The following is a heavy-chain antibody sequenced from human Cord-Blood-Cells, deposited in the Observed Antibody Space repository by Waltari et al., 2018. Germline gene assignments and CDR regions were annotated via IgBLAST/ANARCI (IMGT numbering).Heavy chain of an antibody. D-gene: IGHD3-3*01. CDR2: INHSGST. CDR1: GGSFSGYY. J-gene: IGHJ4*02. Sequence: QVQLQQRGAGLLKPSETLSLTCAVYGGSFSGYYWSWIRQPPWRGLEWIGEINHSGSTNYNPSLKSRGTISVDTSKNQFSLKLSSVTAADTAVYYCARVLRFLEWLFDYWGQGTLVTVSS. CDR3: ARVLRFLEWLFDY. V-gene: IGHV4-34*01.